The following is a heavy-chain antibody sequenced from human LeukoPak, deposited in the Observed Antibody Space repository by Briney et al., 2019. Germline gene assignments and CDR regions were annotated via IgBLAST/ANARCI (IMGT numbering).Heavy chain of an antibody. J-gene: IGHJ4*02. CDR3: VIYDSSGYYYPSADY. D-gene: IGHD3-22*01. Sequence: SETLSLTCAVYGGSFSGYYWSWIRQPPGKGLEWIGEINHSGSTNYNPSLKSRVTISVDTSKNQFSLKLSSVTAADTAVYYCVIYDSSGYYYPSADYWGQGTLVTVSS. V-gene: IGHV4-34*01. CDR2: INHSGST. CDR1: GGSFSGYY.